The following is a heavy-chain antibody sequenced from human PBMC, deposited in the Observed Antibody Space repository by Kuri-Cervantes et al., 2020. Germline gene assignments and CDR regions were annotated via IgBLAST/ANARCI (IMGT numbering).Heavy chain of an antibody. Sequence: GGSLRPSCAASGFSSSRYSLNWVRQAPGKGLEWVSYISSNSSTIYYVDSVTGRFTISREDAKNSQYLQMNSLRDEDTAVYYCVREMGDSGYALEYWGQGTLVTVSS. CDR1: GFSSSRYS. V-gene: IGHV3-48*02. CDR2: ISSNSSTI. D-gene: IGHD5-12*01. J-gene: IGHJ4*02. CDR3: VREMGDSGYALEY.